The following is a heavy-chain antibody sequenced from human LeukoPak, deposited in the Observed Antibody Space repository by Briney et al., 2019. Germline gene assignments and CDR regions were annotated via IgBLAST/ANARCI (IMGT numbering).Heavy chain of an antibody. CDR1: GFTFSSYW. V-gene: IGHV3-7*03. Sequence: GGSLRLSCAASGFTFSSYWMSWVRQAPGKGLEWVANIKQDGSEKYYVDSVKGRFTISRDNAKNSLYLQMNSLRAEDTALYYCAKDIGAGIAAAGPSIYYYYGMDVWGQGTTVTVSS. D-gene: IGHD6-13*01. CDR2: IKQDGSEK. J-gene: IGHJ6*02. CDR3: AKDIGAGIAAAGPSIYYYYGMDV.